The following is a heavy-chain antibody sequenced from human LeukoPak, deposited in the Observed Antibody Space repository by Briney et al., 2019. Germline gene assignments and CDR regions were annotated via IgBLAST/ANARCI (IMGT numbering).Heavy chain of an antibody. CDR3: ARCPSPTTGWFDP. J-gene: IGHJ5*02. D-gene: IGHD4-11*01. CDR2: IYYSGST. Sequence: SETLSLTCTVSGGSISSYYWSWIRQPPGKGLEWIGYIYYSGSTNYNPSLKSRVTISVDTSKNQFSLKLSSVTAADTAVYYCARCPSPTTGWFDPWGQGTLVTVSS. V-gene: IGHV4-59*08. CDR1: GGSISSYY.